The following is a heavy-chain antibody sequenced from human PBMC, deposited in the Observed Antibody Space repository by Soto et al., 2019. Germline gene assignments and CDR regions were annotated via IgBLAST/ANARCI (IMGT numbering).Heavy chain of an antibody. D-gene: IGHD6-6*01. CDR3: AKDLTRQLAYWLDP. J-gene: IGHJ5*02. V-gene: IGHV1-2*02. CDR2: INAHSGGT. Sequence: RASVKVSCKASGFSFTGYYIHWLRQAPGQGLEWMGWINAHSGGTEYAQKFQGRATLTRDTSIATAYLTLTSLTSDDTALYYCAKDLTRQLAYWLDPWGQGTQVTVSS. CDR1: GFSFTGYY.